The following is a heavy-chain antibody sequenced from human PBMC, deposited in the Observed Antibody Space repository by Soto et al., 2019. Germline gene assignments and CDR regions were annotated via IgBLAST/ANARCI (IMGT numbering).Heavy chain of an antibody. CDR2: IYYSGST. Sequence: QVRLQESGPGLVKPSETLSLSCLVSGDSVGNGPYYWSWIRQSPGEGLEWIAYIYYSGSTNVNPSLESRVNISIDMSKNQFFLELRSVTAADAAVYCCARVGSSCHSGGCYYYYGLGVWGQGTTVAISS. V-gene: IGHV4-61*01. J-gene: IGHJ6*02. D-gene: IGHD1-26*01. CDR3: ARVGSSCHSGGCYYYYGLGV. CDR1: GDSVGNGPYY.